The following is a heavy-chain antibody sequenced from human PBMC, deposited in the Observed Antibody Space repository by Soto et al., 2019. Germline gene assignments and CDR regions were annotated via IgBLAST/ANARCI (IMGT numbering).Heavy chain of an antibody. J-gene: IGHJ3*01. V-gene: IGHV3-74*01. CDR2: IHSDGSST. D-gene: IGHD1-26*01. Sequence: EVQLVESGGGLVRPGGSLRLSCAASGFTFSYYWMHWVRQAPGKGLVWVSRIHSDGSSTTYADFVKGRFIISRDNARNTVDLQMNRVRVKDTAVYYCARGDRGAFDLWGQGTVVTVSS. CDR3: ARGDRGAFDL. CDR1: GFTFSYYW.